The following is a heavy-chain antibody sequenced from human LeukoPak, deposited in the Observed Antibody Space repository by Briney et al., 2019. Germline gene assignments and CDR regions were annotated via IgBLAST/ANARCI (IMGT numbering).Heavy chain of an antibody. CDR3: ARGPVGNCGGGPCHFRDIDNWYDP. J-gene: IGHJ5*02. V-gene: IGHV1-8*03. CDR1: GYTFTTYD. CDR2: MNPKSGDA. D-gene: IGHD2-21*01. Sequence: ASVKVSCKASGYTFTTYDINWVRQAAGQGFEWMGWMNPKSGDAGYADKFQGRVAITRDTSINTAYLELSALTSDDTAVYYCARGPVGNCGGGPCHFRDIDNWYDPWGQGTLVTVSS.